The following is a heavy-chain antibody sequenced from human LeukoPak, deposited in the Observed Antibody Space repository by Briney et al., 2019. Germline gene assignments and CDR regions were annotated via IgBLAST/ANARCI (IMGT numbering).Heavy chain of an antibody. V-gene: IGHV5-51*01. J-gene: IGHJ4*02. D-gene: IGHD4-23*01. CDR1: GYRFTTYW. CDR2: IYPGDSDT. Sequence: GESLKISCKGSGYRFTTYWIGWVRQMPGKGLEWMGNIYPGDSDTRYSPSFQGQVTISADKSISTAYLQWSSLKASDTAMYYCARRYGHYGGKSPRGHFDYWGQGTLVTVSS. CDR3: ARRYGHYGGKSPRGHFDY.